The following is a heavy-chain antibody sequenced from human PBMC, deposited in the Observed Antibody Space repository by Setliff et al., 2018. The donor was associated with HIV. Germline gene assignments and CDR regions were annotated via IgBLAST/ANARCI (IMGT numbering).Heavy chain of an antibody. D-gene: IGHD1-26*01. V-gene: IGHV4-38-2*02. CDR2: IYHSGST. CDR1: GYSISSGYY. J-gene: IGHJ5*02. Sequence: SETLFLTCAVSGYSISSGYYWGWIRQPPGKGLEWIGSIYHSGSTYYNPSLKSRVTISVDTSKNQFSLKLSSVTAADTAVYYCARDDSGSYNNWFDPWGQGTLVTVSS. CDR3: ARDDSGSYNNWFDP.